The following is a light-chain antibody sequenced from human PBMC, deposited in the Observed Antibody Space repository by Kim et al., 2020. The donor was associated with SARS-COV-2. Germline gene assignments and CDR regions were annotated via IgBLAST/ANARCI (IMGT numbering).Light chain of an antibody. Sequence: GQSVTISCTGTSSDVGGYNYVSWYQQHAGKAPKLMIYDDSERPSGVPDRFSGSKSDNTASLTISGLQAEDEADYYCYSYAGSYTWVFGGGTQLTVL. V-gene: IGLV2-11*01. CDR1: SSDVGGYNY. CDR3: YSYAGSYTWV. J-gene: IGLJ3*02. CDR2: DDS.